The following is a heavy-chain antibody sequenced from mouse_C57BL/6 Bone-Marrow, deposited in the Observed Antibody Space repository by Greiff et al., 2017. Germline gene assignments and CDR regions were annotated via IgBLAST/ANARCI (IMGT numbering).Heavy chain of an antibody. CDR3: ARFITTVVADYYAMDY. V-gene: IGHV2-2*01. Sequence: VKLVESGPGLVQPSQSLSITCTVSGFSLTSYGVHWVRQSPGKGLEWLGVIWSGGSTDYNAAFISRLSISKDNSKSQVFFKMNSLQADDTAIYYCARFITTVVADYYAMDYWGQGTSVTVSS. CDR2: IWSGGST. CDR1: GFSLTSYG. D-gene: IGHD1-1*01. J-gene: IGHJ4*01.